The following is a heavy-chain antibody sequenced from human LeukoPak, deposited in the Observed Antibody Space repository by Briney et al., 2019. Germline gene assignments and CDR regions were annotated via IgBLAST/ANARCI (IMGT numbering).Heavy chain of an antibody. CDR1: GFTFSSYA. D-gene: IGHD3-10*01. J-gene: IGHJ6*02. V-gene: IGHV3-30-3*01. CDR2: ISYDGSNK. Sequence: GGSLRLSCAASGFTFSSYAMHWVRQAPGKGLEWVAVISYDGSNKYYADSVKGRFTISRDNSKNTLYPQMNSLRAEDTAVYYCARELATPKGVYYYYGMDVWGQGTTVTVSS. CDR3: ARELATPKGVYYYYGMDV.